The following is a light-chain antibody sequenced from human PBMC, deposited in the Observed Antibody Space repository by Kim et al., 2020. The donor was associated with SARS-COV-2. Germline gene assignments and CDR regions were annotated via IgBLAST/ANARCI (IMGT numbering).Light chain of an antibody. CDR1: RNIRDF. Sequence: ASLGDRATISCRASRNIRDFLGWYQQQPGKVPKLLIYGASTLQSGVPSRFSGTGSGTDFTLTISSLQPEDVAAYYCQHYSGAPLTFGPGTKVDIK. J-gene: IGKJ3*01. CDR2: GAS. CDR3: QHYSGAPLT. V-gene: IGKV1-27*01.